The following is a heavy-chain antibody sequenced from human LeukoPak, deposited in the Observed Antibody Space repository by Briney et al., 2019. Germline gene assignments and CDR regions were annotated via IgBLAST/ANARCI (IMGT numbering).Heavy chain of an antibody. CDR3: TRDGPRSSGYPDT. Sequence: PSETLSLTCTVSGGSISSGGHVWSWIRQHPGKGLEWIGYIYYSGSTYYNPSLKSRGTISVDTSKNQFSLRLNSVTAADTAVYYCTRDGPRSSGYPDTWGQGTLVTVSS. CDR2: IYYSGST. J-gene: IGHJ5*02. D-gene: IGHD3-22*01. V-gene: IGHV4-31*03. CDR1: GGSISSGGHV.